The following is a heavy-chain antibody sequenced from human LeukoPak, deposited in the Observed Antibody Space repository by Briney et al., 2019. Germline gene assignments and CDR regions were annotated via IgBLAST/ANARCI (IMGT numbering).Heavy chain of an antibody. V-gene: IGHV3-30*18. CDR3: AKEKGSGSYFNYQYGMDV. J-gene: IGHJ6*02. Sequence: PGGSLRLSCAASEFTFSIYGMHWVRQAPGKGLEWVAFISFDGGNKVYADSVKGRVTISRDNSKNTLSLQMNSLRAEDTAVYYCAKEKGSGSYFNYQYGMDVWGQGTTVTVSS. D-gene: IGHD3-10*01. CDR1: EFTFSIYG. CDR2: ISFDGGNK.